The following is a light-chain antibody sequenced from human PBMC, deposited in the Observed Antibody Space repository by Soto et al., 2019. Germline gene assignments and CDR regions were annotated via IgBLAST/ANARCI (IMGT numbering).Light chain of an antibody. J-gene: IGKJ4*01. CDR1: QSISSW. Sequence: DIQMTQSPSTLSASVGDRVTITCRASQSISSWLAWYQQKPGKAPNLLIYKASSLESRVTSRFSGSGSGTEFTLTISSLQPDDFASYYCQQYNSYPTFGGGTKVEIK. CDR3: QQYNSYPT. CDR2: KAS. V-gene: IGKV1-5*03.